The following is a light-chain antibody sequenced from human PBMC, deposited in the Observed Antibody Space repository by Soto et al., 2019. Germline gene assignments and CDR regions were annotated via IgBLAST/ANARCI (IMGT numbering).Light chain of an antibody. Sequence: EIMMTQSPATLSVSPGGRATLSCRASQSVRSNLAGSQQKPGQAPRLLIYGGSTRAAGVPARFSGTGSGTDFTLTISSLQSEDFAVYYCQQYNNWPPVTCGPGTKVDIK. V-gene: IGKV3-15*01. CDR1: QSVRSN. CDR2: GGS. J-gene: IGKJ3*01. CDR3: QQYNNWPPVT.